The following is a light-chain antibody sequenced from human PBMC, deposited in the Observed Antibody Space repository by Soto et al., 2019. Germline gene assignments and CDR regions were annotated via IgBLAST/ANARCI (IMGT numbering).Light chain of an antibody. CDR1: QSVSSN. CDR3: QQYNNWPRGT. J-gene: IGKJ3*01. CDR2: GAS. V-gene: IGKV3D-15*01. Sequence: EIVMTQSPATLSVSPGERATLSCRASQSVSSNLAWYQQRPRQAPRLLISGASTRRPGIPARFSGSGSGTEFTLTISSLQSEDFAVYYCQQYNNWPRGTFGPGTKVDIK.